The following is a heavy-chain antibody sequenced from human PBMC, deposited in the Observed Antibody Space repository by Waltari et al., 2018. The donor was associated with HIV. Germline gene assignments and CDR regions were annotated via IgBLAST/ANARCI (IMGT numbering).Heavy chain of an antibody. CDR2: IYYSGST. CDR3: ARCSGGSCYSGLDY. D-gene: IGHD2-15*01. Sequence: QVQLQESGPGLVKPSQTLSLTCTVSGGSISSGDYYWSWIRQPPGKGLEWIGYIYYSGSTYYTPSLKSRVTISVDRSKNQFSLKLSSVTAADTAVYYCARCSGGSCYSGLDYWGQGTLVTVSS. V-gene: IGHV4-30-4*08. J-gene: IGHJ4*02. CDR1: GGSISSGDYY.